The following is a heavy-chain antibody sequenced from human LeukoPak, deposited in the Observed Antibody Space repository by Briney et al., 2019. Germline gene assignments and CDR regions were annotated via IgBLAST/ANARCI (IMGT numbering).Heavy chain of an antibody. Sequence: SETLSLTCTVSGGSISRSSYYWGWIRQPPGKGLEWIGSIYYSGSTYYNPSLKSRVTISVDTSKNQFSLKLSSVTAADTAVYYCARGLRNYDILTGYDYYGMDVWGQGTTVTVSS. D-gene: IGHD3-9*01. CDR3: ARGLRNYDILTGYDYYGMDV. J-gene: IGHJ6*02. CDR1: GGSISRSSYY. CDR2: IYYSGST. V-gene: IGHV4-39*07.